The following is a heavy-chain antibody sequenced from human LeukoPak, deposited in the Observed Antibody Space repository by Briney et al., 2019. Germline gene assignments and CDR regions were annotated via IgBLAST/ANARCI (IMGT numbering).Heavy chain of an antibody. CDR2: IYYSGST. J-gene: IGHJ6*03. V-gene: IGHV4-59*12. CDR3: ARRNYSGWYSHYYYYMDV. Sequence: PSETLSLTCTVSGGSISSYYWSWIRQPPGKGLEWIGYIYYSGSTNYNPSLKSRVTISVDTSKNQFSLKLSSVTAADTAVYYCARRNYSGWYSHYYYYMDVWGKGTTVTISS. CDR1: GGSISSYY. D-gene: IGHD6-19*01.